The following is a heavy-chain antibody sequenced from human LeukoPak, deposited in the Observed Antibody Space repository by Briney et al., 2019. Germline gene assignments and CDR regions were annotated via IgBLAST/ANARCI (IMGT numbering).Heavy chain of an antibody. V-gene: IGHV5-51*01. CDR1: GYGFTSYW. D-gene: IGHD1/OR15-1a*01. Sequence: GESLKISCKGSGYGFTSYWIGWVRQLPGKGLEWMGIIYPDDSDTRYSPSFQGQVTISADKSISTAYLQWSSLKASDTAMYYCASISTTTAAVGDYWGQGTLVTVSS. J-gene: IGHJ4*02. CDR3: ASISTTTAAVGDY. CDR2: IYPDDSDT.